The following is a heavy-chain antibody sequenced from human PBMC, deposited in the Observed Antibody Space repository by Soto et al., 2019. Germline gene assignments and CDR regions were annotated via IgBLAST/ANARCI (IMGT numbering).Heavy chain of an antibody. CDR1: GYTFTSYA. Sequence: ASVKVSCKASGYTFTSYAMHWVRQAPRQRLEWMGWINAGNGNTKYSQKFQSRVTITRDTSASTAYMELSSLRSEDTAVYYCASDIVATTGYYFDYWGQGTLVTVSS. V-gene: IGHV1-3*01. D-gene: IGHD5-12*01. CDR2: INAGNGNT. CDR3: ASDIVATTGYYFDY. J-gene: IGHJ4*02.